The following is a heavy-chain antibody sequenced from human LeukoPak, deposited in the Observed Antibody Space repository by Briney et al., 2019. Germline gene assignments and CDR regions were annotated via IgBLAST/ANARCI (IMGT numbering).Heavy chain of an antibody. D-gene: IGHD3-9*01. Sequence: SETLSLTCDVYGGSFSGYYWSWIRQPPGKGLEWIGEINHSGSTSYNPSLKSRVTISVDTSKNQFSLKLSSVTAADTAVYYCARGRLRYFDWFTPGNWFDPWGQGTLVTVSS. CDR1: GGSFSGYY. J-gene: IGHJ5*02. CDR2: INHSGST. CDR3: ARGRLRYFDWFTPGNWFDP. V-gene: IGHV4-34*01.